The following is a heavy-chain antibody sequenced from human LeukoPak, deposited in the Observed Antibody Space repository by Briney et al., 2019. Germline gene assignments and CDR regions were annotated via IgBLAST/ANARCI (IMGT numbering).Heavy chain of an antibody. Sequence: SETLSLTCTVSGGSVSSYYWNWIRQPPGKGLEWIGSIYYSGSTYYNPSLKSRVTISVDTSKNQFSLKLSSVTAADTAVYYCASRYGDYGKFDYWGQGTLVTVSS. CDR2: IYYSGST. V-gene: IGHV4-39*07. CDR3: ASRYGDYGKFDY. CDR1: GGSVSSYY. J-gene: IGHJ4*02. D-gene: IGHD4-17*01.